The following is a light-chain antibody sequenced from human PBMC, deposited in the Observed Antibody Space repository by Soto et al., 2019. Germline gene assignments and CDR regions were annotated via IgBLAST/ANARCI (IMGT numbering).Light chain of an antibody. V-gene: IGKV1-5*01. Sequence: QMTQSPSTLSASVGDRVTITCRASQSISNWLAWYQQKPGKAPKVLIYDASSLESGVPSRFSGSGSGTEFILTISSLQREDFATYYCQQTYDTPPTFGQGTKVDIK. CDR3: QQTYDTPPT. J-gene: IGKJ1*01. CDR1: QSISNW. CDR2: DAS.